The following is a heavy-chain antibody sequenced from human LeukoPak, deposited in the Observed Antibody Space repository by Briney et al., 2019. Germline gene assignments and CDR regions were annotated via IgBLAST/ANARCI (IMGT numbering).Heavy chain of an antibody. D-gene: IGHD3-22*01. V-gene: IGHV3-23*01. CDR3: AKVRRFTMIVLYYFHY. CDR2: ISGSGGST. J-gene: IGHJ4*02. Sequence: PGGSLRLSCAASGFTFSSYAMSWVRQAPGKGLEWVSAISGSGGSTYYADSVKGRFTISTDNSQNTLYLQMNRLSAEDTAVYYCAKVRRFTMIVLYYFHYWGQGPLVTVSS. CDR1: GFTFSSYA.